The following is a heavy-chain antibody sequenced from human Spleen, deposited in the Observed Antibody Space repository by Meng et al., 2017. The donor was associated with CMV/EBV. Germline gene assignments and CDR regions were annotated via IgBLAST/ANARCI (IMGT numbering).Heavy chain of an antibody. CDR3: ARALRFCSSTSCYTRHSSLDY. CDR2: IWYDGSNK. CDR1: GFTFSSYG. V-gene: IGHV3-33*01. D-gene: IGHD2-2*02. Sequence: GESLKLSCAASGFTFSSYGMHWVRQAPGKGLEWVAVIWYDGSNKYYADSVKGRFTISRDNAKNSLYLQMSSLRAEDTAVYYCARALRFCSSTSCYTRHSSLDYWGQGTLVTVSS. J-gene: IGHJ4*02.